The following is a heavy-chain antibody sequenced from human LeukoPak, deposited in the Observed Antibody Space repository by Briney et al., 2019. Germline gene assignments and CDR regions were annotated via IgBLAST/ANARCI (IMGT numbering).Heavy chain of an antibody. CDR1: GGTFSSYA. CDR2: IIPIFGTA. Sequence: GASVKVSCKASGGTFSSYAISWVRQAPGQGLEWMGGIIPIFGTANYAQKFQGRVTITADESTSTAYMELSSLRSEDTAVYYCARDRHYYDSSGYPAFDYWGQGTLVTVSS. J-gene: IGHJ4*02. D-gene: IGHD3-22*01. V-gene: IGHV1-69*13. CDR3: ARDRHYYDSSGYPAFDY.